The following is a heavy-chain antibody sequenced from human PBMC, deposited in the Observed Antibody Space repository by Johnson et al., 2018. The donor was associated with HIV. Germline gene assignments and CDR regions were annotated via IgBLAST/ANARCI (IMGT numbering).Heavy chain of an antibody. CDR1: GFTISSHG. CDR3: VRDRGYYDRVDVFDI. D-gene: IGHD3-10*02. Sequence: QVQLVESGGGLVQPGGSLRLSCAASGFTISSHGLHWVRQAPGKGLAWVAFIRYDGSNKYYEDSVKGRFTISRDNSQNTLYLQMNTLRAEDTAVYYCVRDRGYYDRVDVFDIWGQGQWSPSLQ. CDR2: IRYDGSNK. V-gene: IGHV3-30*02. J-gene: IGHJ3*02.